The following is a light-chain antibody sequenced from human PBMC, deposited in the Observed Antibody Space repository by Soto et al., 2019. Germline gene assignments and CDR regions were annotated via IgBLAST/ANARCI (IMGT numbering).Light chain of an antibody. J-gene: IGKJ2*01. V-gene: IGKV1-6*01. CDR2: GAS. Sequence: AIQMTQSPSSLSASVGARVTITCRASQGIRNDLGWYQQKPGKAPKFLIYGASSLQSGVPSRFSGSGSGTDFTLTISSLQPEDFATYYGLQDYNYPYTFGQGTKLEIK. CDR3: LQDYNYPYT. CDR1: QGIRND.